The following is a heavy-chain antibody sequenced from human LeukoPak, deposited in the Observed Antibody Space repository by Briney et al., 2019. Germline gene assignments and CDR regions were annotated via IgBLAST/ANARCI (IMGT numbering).Heavy chain of an antibody. V-gene: IGHV4-59*08. CDR1: GGSISSYC. D-gene: IGHD3-10*01. CDR3: ARHLAAYYYGSGSPYYGMDV. CDR2: IYYSGST. J-gene: IGHJ6*02. Sequence: KTSETLSLTCTVSGGSISSYCWSWIRQPPGKGLEWIGYIYYSGSTNYNPSLKSRVTISVDTSKNQFSLKLSSVTAADTAVYYCARHLAAYYYGSGSPYYGMDVWGQGTTVTVSS.